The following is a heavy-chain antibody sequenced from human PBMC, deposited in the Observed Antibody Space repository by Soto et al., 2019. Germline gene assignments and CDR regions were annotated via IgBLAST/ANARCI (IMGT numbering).Heavy chain of an antibody. CDR2: VWIDGSNK. CDR1: GFTFSNYW. CDR3: ARGPYYDFWSGYHNGYYYYGMDV. V-gene: IGHV3-33*08. Sequence: GGSLRLSCVGSGFTFSNYWMHWVRQAPGKGLEWVSRVWIDGSNKYYEDSVKGRFTISRDNSKNTLYLQMNSLRAEDTAVYYCARGPYYDFWSGYHNGYYYYGMDVWGQGTTVTVSS. D-gene: IGHD3-3*01. J-gene: IGHJ6*02.